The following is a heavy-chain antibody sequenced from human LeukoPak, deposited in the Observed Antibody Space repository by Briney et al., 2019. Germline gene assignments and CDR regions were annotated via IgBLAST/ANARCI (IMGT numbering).Heavy chain of an antibody. Sequence: KSSETLSLTCAVYGGSFSGYYWSWIRQPPGKGLEWIGEINHSGSTNYNPSLKSRVTISVDTSKNQFSLKLSSVTAADTAVYYCASIRDDSSGYYSVLGDYWGQGTLVTVSS. CDR1: GGSFSGYY. CDR3: ASIRDDSSGYYSVLGDY. V-gene: IGHV4-34*01. CDR2: INHSGST. J-gene: IGHJ4*02. D-gene: IGHD3-22*01.